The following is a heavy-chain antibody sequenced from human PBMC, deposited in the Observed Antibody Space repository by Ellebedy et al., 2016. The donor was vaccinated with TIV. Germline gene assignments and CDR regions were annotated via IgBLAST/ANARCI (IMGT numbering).Heavy chain of an antibody. CDR2: INHSGST. Sequence: MPSETLSLTCAVYGGSFSGYYWSWIRQPPGKGLEWIGEINHSGSTNYNPSLKSRVTISVDTSKNQFSLKLSSVTAADTAVYYCARGAKGYCSGGSCPKYNWFDPWGQGTLVTVSS. CDR1: GGSFSGYY. J-gene: IGHJ5*02. V-gene: IGHV4-34*01. D-gene: IGHD2-15*01. CDR3: ARGAKGYCSGGSCPKYNWFDP.